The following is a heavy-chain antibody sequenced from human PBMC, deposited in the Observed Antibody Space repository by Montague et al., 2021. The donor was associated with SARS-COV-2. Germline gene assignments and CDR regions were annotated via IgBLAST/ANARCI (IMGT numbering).Heavy chain of an antibody. CDR2: XXWDDDK. D-gene: IGHD4-17*01. Sequence: PALVKPTQTLTLTCTFSGFSLSTSGMCVSWIRQPPGKALEWLARXXWDDDKYYSTSLKTRLTISKDTSKNQVVLTMTNMDPVGTATYYCARMVAVTTSFDYWGQGTLVTVSS. V-gene: IGHV2-70*11. CDR1: GFSLSTSGMC. CDR3: ARMVAVTTSFDY. J-gene: IGHJ4*02.